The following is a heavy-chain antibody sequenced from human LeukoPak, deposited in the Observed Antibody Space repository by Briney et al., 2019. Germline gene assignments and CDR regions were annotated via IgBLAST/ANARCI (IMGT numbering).Heavy chain of an antibody. CDR2: INHSGST. CDR3: ARSHSSGYPSP. J-gene: IGHJ5*02. CDR1: GGSFSGYY. D-gene: IGHD3-22*01. V-gene: IGHV4-34*01. Sequence: PSETLSLTCAVYGGSFSGYYWSWIRQPPGKGLEWIGEINHSGSTNYNPSLKSRVTISVDTSKNQFSLKLSSVTAADTAVYYCARSHSSGYPSPWGQGTLVTVSS.